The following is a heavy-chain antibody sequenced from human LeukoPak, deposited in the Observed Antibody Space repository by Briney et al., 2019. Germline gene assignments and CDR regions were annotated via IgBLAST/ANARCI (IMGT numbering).Heavy chain of an antibody. Sequence: GGSLRLSCAASGFTISTYWMTWVRQAPGKGLEWVANIKQDESEKYYVDSVKGRFTISRDNAKNSLYLQMNSLRAEDTAVYSCARSGPPRAFDIWGQGTMVTVSS. CDR1: GFTISTYW. CDR3: ARSGPPRAFDI. CDR2: IKQDESEK. J-gene: IGHJ3*02. D-gene: IGHD3-10*01. V-gene: IGHV3-7*01.